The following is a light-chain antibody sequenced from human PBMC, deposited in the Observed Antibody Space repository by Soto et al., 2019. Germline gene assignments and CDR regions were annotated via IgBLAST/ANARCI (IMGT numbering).Light chain of an antibody. V-gene: IGKV3-15*01. CDR3: QQYNNWPWT. CDR2: GAS. CDR1: QSVSSN. J-gene: IGKJ1*01. Sequence: EIVMTQSPATLSVSPGERDTLSCRASQSVSSNFAWYQQKPGQAPRLLIYGASTRATGIPARFSGSGSGTEVTLTISSLQSEDFAVYYCQQYNNWPWTFGQGTKVEIK.